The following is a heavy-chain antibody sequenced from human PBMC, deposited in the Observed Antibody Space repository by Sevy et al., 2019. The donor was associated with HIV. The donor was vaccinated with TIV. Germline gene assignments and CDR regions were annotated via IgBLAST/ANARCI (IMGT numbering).Heavy chain of an antibody. Sequence: GGSLRLSCAASGFTFSSYSMNWVRQAPGKGLEWVSSISSSSSYIYYADSVKGRFTISRDNAKNSLYLQMNSLRAEDTAVYYCARLGYCSSTSCYKSGGRDYYYYYMDVWGKGTTVTVSS. V-gene: IGHV3-21*01. CDR2: ISSSSSYI. J-gene: IGHJ6*03. D-gene: IGHD2-2*02. CDR3: ARLGYCSSTSCYKSGGRDYYYYYMDV. CDR1: GFTFSSYS.